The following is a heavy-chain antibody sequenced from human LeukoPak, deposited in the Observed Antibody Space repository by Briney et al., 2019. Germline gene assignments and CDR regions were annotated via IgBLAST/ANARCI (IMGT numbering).Heavy chain of an antibody. D-gene: IGHD1-26*01. J-gene: IGHJ4*02. Sequence: GGSLRLSCAASGLTFSSYGMHWVRQAPGKGLEWVAFIRYDGSNKYYADSVEGRFTISRDNSKNTLYLQMNSLRAEDTAVYYCAKTRYSGSYHLFDYWGQGTLVTVSS. V-gene: IGHV3-30*02. CDR1: GLTFSSYG. CDR2: IRYDGSNK. CDR3: AKTRYSGSYHLFDY.